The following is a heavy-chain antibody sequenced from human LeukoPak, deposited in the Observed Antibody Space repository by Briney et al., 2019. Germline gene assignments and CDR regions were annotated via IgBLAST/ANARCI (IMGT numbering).Heavy chain of an antibody. CDR3: TTAPYYDTAWKAFDI. V-gene: IGHV3-15*01. J-gene: IGHJ3*02. D-gene: IGHD3-22*01. CDR1: GFIFSDAW. Sequence: GGSLRLSCAASGFIFSDAWMSWVRQTPGRGLEWVGRIRSKTDGGTAGYAAPVTGRFTISRDDSKNTLYLQMNSLKTEDTAVYYCTTAPYYDTAWKAFDIWGQGTMVTVSS. CDR2: IRSKTDGGTA.